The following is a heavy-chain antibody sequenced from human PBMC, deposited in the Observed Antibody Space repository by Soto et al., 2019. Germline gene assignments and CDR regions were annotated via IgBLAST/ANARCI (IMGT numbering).Heavy chain of an antibody. CDR1: GFTFSNYG. Sequence: QVQLVESGGGVVQPGRSLRLSCAASGFTFSNYGMHWVRQAPGKGLEWVAVISYDGSNKYYADSVKGRFSISRDNSKNTLYLQMNILRAEDTAVYYCAKGDWFDPWGQGTLVTVSS. CDR2: ISYDGSNK. J-gene: IGHJ5*02. V-gene: IGHV3-30*18. CDR3: AKGDWFDP.